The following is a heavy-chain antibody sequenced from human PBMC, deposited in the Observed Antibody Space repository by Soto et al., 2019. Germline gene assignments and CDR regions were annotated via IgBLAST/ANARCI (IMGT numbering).Heavy chain of an antibody. V-gene: IGHV3-30*18. Sequence: QAQLVESWGGQDQPGRSLRLSCAASGFTFSSYGMHWVRQAPGKWLEWGAVISYHGSNKYYADTVKGRFTICRVKYKNSLYVQVNGLRGEDTVVYSCAKDWAVLELRPYYGMAVWGQGTTGTVSS. CDR2: ISYHGSNK. J-gene: IGHJ6*02. D-gene: IGHD3-3*01. CDR1: GFTFSSYG. CDR3: AKDWAVLELRPYYGMAV.